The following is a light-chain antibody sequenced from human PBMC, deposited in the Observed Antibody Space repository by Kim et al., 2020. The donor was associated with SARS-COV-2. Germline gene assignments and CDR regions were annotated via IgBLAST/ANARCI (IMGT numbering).Light chain of an antibody. V-gene: IGLV2-14*03. CDR1: RSDVGTYNY. CDR2: DVS. CDR3: TEYTSSSFVV. Sequence: QSALTQPASVSGSPGRSITISCTGSRSDVGTYNYVAWYQQHPGRAPKLMIYDVSQRPSGVSDRFSGSKSGNTASLTISGRRAEYEADYYCTEYTSSSFVVFGGGTKVTVL. J-gene: IGLJ2*01.